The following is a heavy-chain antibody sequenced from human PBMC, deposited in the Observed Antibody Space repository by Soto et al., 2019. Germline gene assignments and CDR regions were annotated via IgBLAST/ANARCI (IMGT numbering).Heavy chain of an antibody. D-gene: IGHD3-22*01. V-gene: IGHV4-39*01. J-gene: IGHJ3*02. CDR2: IYSTVSN. CDR3: ARLPHYDTPPVTFDI. Sequence: SETLSLTCTVSGGSMSSSLYSWGLIRQPTGKGLEWIGTIYSTVSNHYNPSLKSRVTISVDTSKNQFSLKLNSVTAAEKAVYFCARLPHYDTPPVTFDIWGQGAMVTVSS. CDR1: GGSMSSSLYS.